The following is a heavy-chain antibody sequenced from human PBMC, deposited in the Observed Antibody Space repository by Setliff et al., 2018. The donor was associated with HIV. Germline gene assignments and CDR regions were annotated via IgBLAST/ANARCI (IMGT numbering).Heavy chain of an antibody. CDR2: IYTSGST. CDR1: GGSISSGSYY. Sequence: PSETLSLTCTVSGGSISSGSYYWSWIRQPAGKGLVGIGRIYTSGSTNYNPSLNSRVTISVDTSKNQFSLKLSSVTAAATAVYYCARNTMVRGVYYGMDVWGQGTTVTVSS. CDR3: ARNTMVRGVYYGMDV. V-gene: IGHV4-61*02. J-gene: IGHJ6*02. D-gene: IGHD3-10*01.